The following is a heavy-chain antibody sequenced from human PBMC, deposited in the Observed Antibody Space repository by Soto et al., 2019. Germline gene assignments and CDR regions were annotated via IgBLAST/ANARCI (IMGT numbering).Heavy chain of an antibody. Sequence: PSETLSLTCAVSGGSISSSVWWSWVRQPPGKGLEWIGEVFHSGGTNYNPSLKSRVTMSVDTSRSQFSLELHSVTAADTAVYYCARKSWVRFDFWGQGTMVTVSS. CDR2: VFHSGGT. CDR1: GGSISSSVW. J-gene: IGHJ4*02. CDR3: ARKSWVRFDF. V-gene: IGHV4-4*02. D-gene: IGHD3-16*01.